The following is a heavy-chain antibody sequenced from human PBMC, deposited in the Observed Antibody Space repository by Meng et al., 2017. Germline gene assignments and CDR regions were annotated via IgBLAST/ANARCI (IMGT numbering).Heavy chain of an antibody. D-gene: IGHD6-19*01. CDR3: ARAIAVSGTGRFDY. J-gene: IGHJ4*02. Sequence: VLSVAEVKMTGASVKVSCKVSGYTFTTYSIHWVPQAPGQRLEWMGWINAGNSDTKYSQKLQGRVTITRDTSASTVYMEVSSLRSEDTGVYYCARAIAVSGTGRFDYWGQGTLVTVSS. V-gene: IGHV1-3*01. CDR1: GYTFTTYS. CDR2: INAGNSDT.